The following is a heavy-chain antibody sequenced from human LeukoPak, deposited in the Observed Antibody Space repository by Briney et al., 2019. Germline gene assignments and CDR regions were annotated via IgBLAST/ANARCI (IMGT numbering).Heavy chain of an antibody. CDR1: GYIFRKYA. CDR3: ARGMGNKGLTS. D-gene: IGHD7-27*01. J-gene: IGHJ3*01. V-gene: IGHV1-18*01. CDR2: IDPYNGHT. Sequence: ASVKVSCKASGYIFRKYAITWVRQAPGQGLEWMGWIDPYNGHTNRAQNFQGRVTMSTDTLTNTADMELTRLRSDDTAVYYCARGMGNKGLTSWGPGTLVTVSS.